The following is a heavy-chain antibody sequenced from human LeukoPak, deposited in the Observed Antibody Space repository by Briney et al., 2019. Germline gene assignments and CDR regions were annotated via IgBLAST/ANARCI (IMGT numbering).Heavy chain of an antibody. J-gene: IGHJ6*03. CDR2: IYYSVST. CDR3: ARVKITIFGDSHYYYMDV. D-gene: IGHD3-3*01. V-gene: IGHV4-59*01. Sequence: PSETLSLTCTVSGGSISSYYCSWIRQPPGKGLEWIGYIYYSVSTNYNPPLKSRVTVSVDTSKNQFSLKLSSVTAADTAVYYCARVKITIFGDSHYYYMDVWGKGTTVTVSS. CDR1: GGSISSYY.